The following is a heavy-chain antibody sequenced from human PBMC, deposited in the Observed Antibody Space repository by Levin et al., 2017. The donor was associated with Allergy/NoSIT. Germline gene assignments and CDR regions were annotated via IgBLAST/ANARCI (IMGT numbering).Heavy chain of an antibody. D-gene: IGHD4-17*01. CDR1: GGSISSSSYY. CDR2: IYYSGST. V-gene: IGHV4-39*01. Sequence: ASETLSLTCTVSGGSISSSSYYWGWIRQPPGKGLEWIGSIYYSGSTYYNPSLKSRVTISVDTSKNQFSLKLSSVTAADTAVYYCAGTTVTSPGSYYYYMDVWGKGTTVTVSS. CDR3: AGTTVTSPGSYYYYMDV. J-gene: IGHJ6*03.